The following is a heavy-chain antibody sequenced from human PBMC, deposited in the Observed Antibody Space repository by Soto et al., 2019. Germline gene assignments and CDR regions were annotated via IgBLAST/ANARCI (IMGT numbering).Heavy chain of an antibody. V-gene: IGHV1-3*01. D-gene: IGHD2-15*01. J-gene: IGHJ5*02. Sequence: QVQLLQSGAEVKKPGASVKVSCKASGYSFGSYVMHWVRQAPGQRLEWMGWINAGNGYTEYSQKFQGRVTFIRDTSANTAYMEMSSLRSEDTALYYCAREALVNWFDPWCQGTLVTVSS. CDR1: GYSFGSYV. CDR2: INAGNGYT. CDR3: AREALVNWFDP.